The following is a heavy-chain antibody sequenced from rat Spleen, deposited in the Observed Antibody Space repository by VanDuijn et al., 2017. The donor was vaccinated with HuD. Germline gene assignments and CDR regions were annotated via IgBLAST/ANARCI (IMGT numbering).Heavy chain of an antibody. V-gene: IGHV5-34*01. D-gene: IGHD1-4*01. Sequence: EVLLVESNGGLVQPGRSLKLSCVASGFTFSDYGMNWIRQAPGKGLEWIAYISGSSGTIYYVESVRGRFTISRNNAKSTLFLQMDSLRSEDTATYYCTRHDYPGVITNWFAYWGQGTLVTASS. CDR1: GFTFSDYG. CDR2: ISGSSGTI. J-gene: IGHJ3*01. CDR3: TRHDYPGVITNWFAY.